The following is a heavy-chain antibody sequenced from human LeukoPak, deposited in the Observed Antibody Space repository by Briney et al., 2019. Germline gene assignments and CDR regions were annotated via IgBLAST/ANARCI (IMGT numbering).Heavy chain of an antibody. CDR3: ARDHGPQYYDILTGYLFDY. D-gene: IGHD3-9*01. V-gene: IGHV1-46*01. CDR1: RYTFTSYY. J-gene: IGHJ4*02. CDR2: INPSGGST. Sequence: VASVKVSCKASRYTFTSYYMHWVRQAPGQGLEWMGIINPSGGSTSYAQKIQGRVTMTRDTSTSTVYMELSSLSSEHTAVYYCARDHGPQYYDILTGYLFDYWGKETLVSV.